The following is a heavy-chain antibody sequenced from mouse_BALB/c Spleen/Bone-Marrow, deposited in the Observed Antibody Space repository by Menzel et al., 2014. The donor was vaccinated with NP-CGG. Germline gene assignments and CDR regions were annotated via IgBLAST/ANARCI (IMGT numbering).Heavy chain of an antibody. Sequence: VQLQQSGAELVKPGASVKLSCTASGFNIKDTYMHWVKQRPEQGLEWIGRIDPANGNTKYDPKFQGKATITADTSSNPAYLQPSSLTSEDTAVYYCASYDYGYYFDYWGQGTTLTVSS. D-gene: IGHD2-4*01. J-gene: IGHJ2*01. CDR3: ASYDYGYYFDY. CDR1: GFNIKDTY. CDR2: IDPANGNT. V-gene: IGHV14-3*02.